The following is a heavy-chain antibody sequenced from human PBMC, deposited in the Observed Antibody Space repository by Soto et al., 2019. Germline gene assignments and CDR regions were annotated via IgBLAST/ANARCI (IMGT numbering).Heavy chain of an antibody. CDR2: ISSSSSTI. Sequence: EVQLVESGGGLVQPGGSLRLSCAASGFTFSSYSMNWVRQAPGKRLEWVSYISSSSSTIYYADSVKGRFTISRDNAKNSLYLQMNNLRAEDTAVYYCARANYYGSPGDFDYWGQGTQVTVSS. CDR1: GFTFSSYS. D-gene: IGHD3-10*01. V-gene: IGHV3-48*01. CDR3: ARANYYGSPGDFDY. J-gene: IGHJ4*02.